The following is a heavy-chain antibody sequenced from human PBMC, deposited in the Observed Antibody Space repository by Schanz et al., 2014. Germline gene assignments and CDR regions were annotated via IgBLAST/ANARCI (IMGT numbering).Heavy chain of an antibody. CDR2: ISGSGGST. J-gene: IGHJ2*01. D-gene: IGHD1-26*01. CDR3: AREAKWGQWYFDL. Sequence: EVQLVESGGGLVQPGGSLRFSCAASGFTFSSYAMSWVRQAPGKGLEWVSAISGSGGSTYYADSVKGRLTVSRDNSENTVYLEFHSLRSEDTALYYCAREAKWGQWYFDLWGRGSLVTVSS. CDR1: GFTFSSYA. V-gene: IGHV3-23*04.